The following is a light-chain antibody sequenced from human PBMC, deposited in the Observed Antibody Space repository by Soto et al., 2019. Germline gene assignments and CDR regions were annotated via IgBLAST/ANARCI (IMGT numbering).Light chain of an antibody. Sequence: DIVMTQSPESLAVSLGERATINCKSSQSVLYSSNNKNYLAWYQQKPGQPPKLLIYWASTRESGVPDPFRGSGSGPDSTLTTSGLLADGGAVYDFHQYYSTPWTFGLGTMVQMK. CDR3: HQYYSTPWT. J-gene: IGKJ1*01. CDR2: WAS. CDR1: QSVLYSSNNKNY. V-gene: IGKV4-1*01.